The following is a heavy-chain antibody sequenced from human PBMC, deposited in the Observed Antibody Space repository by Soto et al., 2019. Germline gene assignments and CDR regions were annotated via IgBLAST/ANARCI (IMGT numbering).Heavy chain of an antibody. D-gene: IGHD3-16*01. CDR3: TRSPGIRSDL. J-gene: IGHJ5*02. CDR1: GFTFSSYN. Sequence: GGSLSLSSAASGFTFSSYNMNWVRQAPGKGLEWVSYISSSGSIMYYADSVKGRFTISRDNAENSLYLQMNSLRAEDTALYYCTRSPGIRSDLWGRGTLVTVSS. CDR2: ISSSGSIM. V-gene: IGHV3-48*01.